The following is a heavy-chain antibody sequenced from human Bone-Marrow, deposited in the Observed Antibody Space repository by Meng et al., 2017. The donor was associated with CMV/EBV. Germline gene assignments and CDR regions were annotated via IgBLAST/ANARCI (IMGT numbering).Heavy chain of an antibody. CDR2: INHSGST. Sequence: SETLSLTCAAYGGSFSGYYWSWIRQPPGKGLEWIGEINHSGSTNYNPSLKSRVTTSVDTSKNQFSLKLSSVTAADTAVYYCASPGPNWLNYYYGMDVWGQGTMVTVSS. V-gene: IGHV4-34*01. CDR1: GGSFSGYY. J-gene: IGHJ6*02. D-gene: IGHD1-1*01. CDR3: ASPGPNWLNYYYGMDV.